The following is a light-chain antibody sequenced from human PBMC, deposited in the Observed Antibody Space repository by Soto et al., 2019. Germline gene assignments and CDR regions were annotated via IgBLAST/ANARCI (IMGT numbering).Light chain of an antibody. CDR2: GVT. CDR1: SSDIGFYNY. Sequence: GSPGQSITISCTGTSSDIGFYNYVSWYQQYPGKAPNLLIYGVTNRPSGVSYRFSGSKSGSTASLTISGLRDEDEADYYCSSYSTSFFYVFGTGTKVTVL. CDR3: SSYSTSFFYV. V-gene: IGLV2-14*03. J-gene: IGLJ1*01.